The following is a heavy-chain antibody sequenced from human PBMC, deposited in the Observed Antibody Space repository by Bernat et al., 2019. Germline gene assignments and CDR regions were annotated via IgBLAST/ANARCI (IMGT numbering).Heavy chain of an antibody. CDR1: GFTFSSYA. J-gene: IGHJ4*02. CDR2: ISGSGATT. Sequence: EVQLLESGGGLVQPGGSLRLSCAASGFTFSSYAMSWVRQAPGKGLEWVSAISGSGATTYYTDSVKGRFTISRDNSNNTLYLQMHSLRAEDTAVYFCAKPRNFYCGGDCYYDSWGQGTLVTVSS. V-gene: IGHV3-23*01. D-gene: IGHD2-21*02. CDR3: AKPRNFYCGGDCYYDS.